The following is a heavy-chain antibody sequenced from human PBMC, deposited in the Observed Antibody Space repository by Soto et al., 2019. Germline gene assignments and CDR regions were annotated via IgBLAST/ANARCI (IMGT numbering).Heavy chain of an antibody. V-gene: IGHV3-13*01. Sequence: EVQLVESGGGLVQPGGSLRLSCAASGFTFSSSDMHWVRQATGKGLEWVSAIGNTGDTYYPGSVKGRFTISRENAKHSLYLQMNNLRAGDTAVYYCARGGELVRFDYWGQGALVTVSS. D-gene: IGHD3-10*01. CDR3: ARGGELVRFDY. CDR2: IGNTGDT. CDR1: GFTFSSSD. J-gene: IGHJ4*02.